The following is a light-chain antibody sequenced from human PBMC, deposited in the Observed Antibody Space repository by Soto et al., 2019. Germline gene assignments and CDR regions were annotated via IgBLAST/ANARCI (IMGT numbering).Light chain of an antibody. CDR2: VVS. CDR3: SSYTKGSTLVV. CDR1: SSDVGGYNY. V-gene: IGLV2-14*01. Sequence: QSALTQPASVSGSPGQSITISCTGTSSDVGGYNYVSWYQQHPGKAPKLIIYVVSSRPSGVSNRFSGSKSGNTASLTISRLQAEDEADYYCSSYTKGSTLVVFGGGTKLTVL. J-gene: IGLJ2*01.